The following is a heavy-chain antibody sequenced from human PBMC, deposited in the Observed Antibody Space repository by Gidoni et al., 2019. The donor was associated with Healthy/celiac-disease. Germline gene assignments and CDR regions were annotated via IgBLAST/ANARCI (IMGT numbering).Heavy chain of an antibody. CDR1: GFTFSSYD. V-gene: IGHV3-13*01. CDR2: IGTAGDT. D-gene: IGHD2-2*01. J-gene: IGHJ6*03. CDR3: ARVLPAAMAHNMDV. Sequence: EVQLVESGGGLVQPGGSLRLSCAASGFTFSSYDMHWVRQATGKGLEWVSAIGTAGDTYYPGSVKGRFTISRENAKNSLYLQMNSLRAEDTAVYYCARVLPAAMAHNMDVWGKGTTVTVSS.